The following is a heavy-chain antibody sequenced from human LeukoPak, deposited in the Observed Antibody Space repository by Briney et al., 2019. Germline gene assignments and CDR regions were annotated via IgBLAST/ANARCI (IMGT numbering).Heavy chain of an antibody. D-gene: IGHD6-13*01. CDR1: GFTFDDYA. Sequence: GRSLRLSCAASGFTFDDYAMHWVRQAPGKGLGWVSGISWNSVNIGHEDSVKGRFTISRDNAKNSLHLQMNSLRAEDTAVYYCARDRTRSIAAAQDLWGQGTLVTVSS. V-gene: IGHV3-9*01. J-gene: IGHJ5*02. CDR2: ISWNSVNI. CDR3: ARDRTRSIAAAQDL.